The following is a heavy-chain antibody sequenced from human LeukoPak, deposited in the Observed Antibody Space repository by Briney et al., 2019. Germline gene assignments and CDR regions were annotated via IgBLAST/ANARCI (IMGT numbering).Heavy chain of an antibody. J-gene: IGHJ4*02. CDR3: ARDGYSSGWAAGAFDY. Sequence: SVKVSCKASGGTFSSYAISWVRQAPGQGLEWMGRIIPILGIANYAQKFQGRVAITADKSTSTAYMELSSLRSEDTAVYYCARDGYSSGWAAGAFDYWGQGTLVTVSS. CDR2: IIPILGIA. CDR1: GGTFSSYA. D-gene: IGHD6-19*01. V-gene: IGHV1-69*04.